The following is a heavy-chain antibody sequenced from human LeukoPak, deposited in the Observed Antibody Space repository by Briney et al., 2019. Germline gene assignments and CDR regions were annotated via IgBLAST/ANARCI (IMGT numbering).Heavy chain of an antibody. J-gene: IGHJ6*03. CDR3: ARASDFWSGYYVPDYYYYYMDV. CDR1: GGTFSSYA. V-gene: IGHV1-69*01. D-gene: IGHD3-3*01. Sequence: SVKVSCKASGGTFSSYAISWVRQGPGQGLEWMGGIIPIFGTANYAQKFQGRVTITADESTGTAYMELSSLRSEDTAVYYCARASDFWSGYYVPDYYYYYMDVWGKGTTVTVSS. CDR2: IIPIFGTA.